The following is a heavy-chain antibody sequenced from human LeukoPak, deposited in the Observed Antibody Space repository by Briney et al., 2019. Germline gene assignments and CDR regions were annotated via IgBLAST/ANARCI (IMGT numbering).Heavy chain of an antibody. J-gene: IGHJ4*02. D-gene: IGHD2/OR15-2a*01. Sequence: SETLSLTCNVSGVSVSTSHWNWIRQRPGKGLEWIGCLSYTGKTDYNPSLKSRVSISLGSSNNHFSLKLTSVTAADTAVYYCSEGYFEPFDHWGQGILATVSS. CDR2: LSYTGKT. CDR1: GVSVSTSH. V-gene: IGHV4-59*02. CDR3: SEGYFEPFDH.